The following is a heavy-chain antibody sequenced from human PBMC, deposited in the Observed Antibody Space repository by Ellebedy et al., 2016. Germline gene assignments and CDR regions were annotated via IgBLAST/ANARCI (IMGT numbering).Heavy chain of an antibody. D-gene: IGHD4-17*01. Sequence: SLKISXAASGFTFDDYVMHWVRQAPGKGLEWVSHISWNSATIRYADSVKGRFTISRDNARNSLYLQMNSLRAEDTALYYCAKGDYAHYYYMDVWGKGTTVTVSS. J-gene: IGHJ6*03. CDR1: GFTFDDYV. CDR3: AKGDYAHYYYMDV. V-gene: IGHV3-9*01. CDR2: ISWNSATI.